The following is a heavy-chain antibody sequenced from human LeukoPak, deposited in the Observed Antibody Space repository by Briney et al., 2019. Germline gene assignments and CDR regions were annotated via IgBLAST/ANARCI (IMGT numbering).Heavy chain of an antibody. D-gene: IGHD4-23*01. J-gene: IGHJ4*02. CDR1: GYGFTNYG. CDR3: AREGYYGVKKFFGY. Sequence: ASVKVSCKASGYGFTNYGISWVRQAPGEGLEWMGWISAYNGNTNYAQKVQGRVTMTTDTPTSTAYLELRSLRSDDTAVYYCAREGYYGVKKFFGYWGQGTLVTVSS. CDR2: ISAYNGNT. V-gene: IGHV1-18*01.